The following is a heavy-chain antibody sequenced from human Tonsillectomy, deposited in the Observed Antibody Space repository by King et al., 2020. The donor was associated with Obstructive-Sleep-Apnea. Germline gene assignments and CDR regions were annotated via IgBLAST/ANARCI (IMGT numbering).Heavy chain of an antibody. V-gene: IGHV3-21*01. CDR1: GFTFSSYS. J-gene: IGHJ6*02. D-gene: IGHD2-2*01. CDR2: ISSSSSYI. Sequence: QLVQSGGGLVKPGGSLRLSCAASGFTFSSYSMNWVRQAPGKGLEWVSSISSSSSYIYYADSVKGRFTISRDNAKNSLYLQMNSLRAEDTAVYYCARDPGGDQLLWRYYYYYGMDVWGQGTTVTVSS. CDR3: ARDPGGDQLLWRYYYYYGMDV.